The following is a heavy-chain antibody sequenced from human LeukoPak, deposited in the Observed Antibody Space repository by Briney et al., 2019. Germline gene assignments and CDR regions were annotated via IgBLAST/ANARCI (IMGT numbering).Heavy chain of an antibody. D-gene: IGHD1-1*01. V-gene: IGHV3-13*01. CDR2: IGTASDT. CDR1: GFTFSSFD. Sequence: PGGSLRLSCAASGFTFSSFDMHWVRQPTGQGLEWVSIIGTASDTYYPGSVEGRFTLSRDNAKNSLYLQMNSLTAGDTAVYYCARGPPRGKYYYMDVWGKGTTVTVSS. J-gene: IGHJ6*03. CDR3: ARGPPRGKYYYMDV.